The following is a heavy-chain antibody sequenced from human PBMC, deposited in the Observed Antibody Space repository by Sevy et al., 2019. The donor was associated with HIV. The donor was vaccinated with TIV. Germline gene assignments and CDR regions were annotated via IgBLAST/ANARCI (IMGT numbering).Heavy chain of an antibody. CDR3: ARGYSYGYGMDV. V-gene: IGHV3-74*01. Sequence: GGSLRLSCEASGFTFSSYWMHWVRQSPGKGLVWVSRISSDGSPTNYADSVKGRFTISRDNAKNTLYLQMNSLRAEDTALYYCARGYSYGYGMDVWSQGTTVTVSS. J-gene: IGHJ6*02. CDR1: GFTFSSYW. D-gene: IGHD5-18*01. CDR2: ISSDGSPT.